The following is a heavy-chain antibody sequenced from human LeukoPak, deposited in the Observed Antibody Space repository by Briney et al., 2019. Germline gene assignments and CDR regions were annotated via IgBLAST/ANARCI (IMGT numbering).Heavy chain of an antibody. CDR2: MNPNSGNT. V-gene: IGHV1-8*01. CDR3: ARGFELNKLGVATNFDY. CDR1: GYTFTSYD. Sequence: ASVKVSRKAPGYTFTSYDINWVRQATGQGLEWMGWMNPNSGNTGYAQKFQGRVTMTRNTSISTAYMELSSLRSEDTAVYYCARGFELNKLGVATNFDYWGQGTLVTVSS. J-gene: IGHJ4*02. D-gene: IGHD5-12*01.